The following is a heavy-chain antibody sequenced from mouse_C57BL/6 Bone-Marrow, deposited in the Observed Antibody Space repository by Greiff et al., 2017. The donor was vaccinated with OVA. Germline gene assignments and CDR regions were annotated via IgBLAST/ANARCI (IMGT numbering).Heavy chain of an antibody. Sequence: EVQLVESGGGLVKPGGSLKLSCAASGFTFSDYGMHWVRQAPEKGLEWVAYISSGSSTIYYADTVKGRFTISRDNAKNTLFLQMTSLRSEDTAMYYCARRHYYGSSYDYFDYWGQGTTLTVSS. CDR3: ARRHYYGSSYDYFDY. J-gene: IGHJ2*01. CDR2: ISSGSSTI. V-gene: IGHV5-17*01. D-gene: IGHD1-1*01. CDR1: GFTFSDYG.